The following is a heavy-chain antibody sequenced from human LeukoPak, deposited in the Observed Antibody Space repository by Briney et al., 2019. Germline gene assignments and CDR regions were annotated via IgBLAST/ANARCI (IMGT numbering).Heavy chain of an antibody. J-gene: IGHJ4*02. CDR2: IYVSGDT. V-gene: IGHV4-34*11. CDR3: ARTARRFDY. D-gene: IGHD2-21*02. CDR1: GGSFSGYY. Sequence: SETLSLTCAVYGGSFSGYYWSWIRQPPGKGLECIGYIYVSGDTNYNPSLGGRATMSLDTSNNQFSLRLNSVTAADTAVYFCARTARRFDYWGQGILVTVSS.